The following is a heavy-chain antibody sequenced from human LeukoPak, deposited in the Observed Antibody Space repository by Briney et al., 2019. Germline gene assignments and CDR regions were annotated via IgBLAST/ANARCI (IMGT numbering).Heavy chain of an antibody. CDR2: IIPILGIA. V-gene: IGHV1-69*04. D-gene: IGHD3-16*01. Sequence: SVKVSCKASGGTFISYAISWVRQAPGQGLEWMGRIIPILGIANYAQKFQGRVTITADKSTSTAYMELSSLRSEDTAVYYCARDPGGWYFDLWGRGTLVTVSS. CDR3: ARDPGGWYFDL. CDR1: GGTFISYA. J-gene: IGHJ2*01.